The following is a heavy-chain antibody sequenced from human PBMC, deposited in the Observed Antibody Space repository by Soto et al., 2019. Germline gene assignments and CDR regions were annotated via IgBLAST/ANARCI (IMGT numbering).Heavy chain of an antibody. CDR2: IVPIYAAA. V-gene: IGHV1-69*06. CDR1: RDTFSSYT. Sequence: QVQLVQSGAEVKKPGSSVKVSCKASRDTFSSYTISWVRQAPGQGLEWMGGIVPIYAAANYAQKFQGRVTITADKSTSTVYMELTTLRSEDTAVYYCARGATMAWSSYYAMDVCGQGTTVTVSS. J-gene: IGHJ6*02. D-gene: IGHD3-10*01. CDR3: ARGATMAWSSYYAMDV.